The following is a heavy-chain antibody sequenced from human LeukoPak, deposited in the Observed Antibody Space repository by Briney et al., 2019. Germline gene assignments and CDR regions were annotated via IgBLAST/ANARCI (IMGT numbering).Heavy chain of an antibody. CDR2: IYYSGST. CDR3: ARGTSAIYGMDV. Sequence: SETLSLTCTVSGGSISSYYWSWIRQPPGKGLEWIGYIYYSGSTNYNPSLKSRVTISVDTSKNQFSLKLSSVTAADTAVYYCARGTSAIYGMDVWGQGTTVTASS. V-gene: IGHV4-59*01. D-gene: IGHD1-14*01. CDR1: GGSISSYY. J-gene: IGHJ6*02.